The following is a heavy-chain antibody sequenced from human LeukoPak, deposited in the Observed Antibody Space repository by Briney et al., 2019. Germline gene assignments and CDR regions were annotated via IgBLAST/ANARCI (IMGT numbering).Heavy chain of an antibody. V-gene: IGHV1-18*01. CDR2: ISPKSGDA. J-gene: IGHJ4*02. D-gene: IGHD2-2*01. CDR3: ARDGSRTWYIY. CDR1: GYTFINYR. Sequence: ASVEVSCKASGYTFINYRITWLRQAPGQGLEWMGWISPKSGDASYAQRFQGRVTMTTDTSTNTAYMDLRSLTSDDTAVYYCARDGSRTWYIYWGQGTLVTVSP.